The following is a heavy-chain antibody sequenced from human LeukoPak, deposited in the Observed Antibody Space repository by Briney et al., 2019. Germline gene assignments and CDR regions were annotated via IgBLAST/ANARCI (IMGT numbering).Heavy chain of an antibody. CDR3: AREWSVCDSSGCAGYYFDY. Sequence: ASVKVSCKASGYTFTSYGISWVRQAPGQGFEWMGWISAYNGNTNYAQKLQGRVTMTTYTSTSTAYMELRSLRSDDTAVYYCAREWSVCDSSGCAGYYFDYWGQGTLVTVSS. J-gene: IGHJ4*02. CDR1: GYTFTSYG. D-gene: IGHD3-22*01. CDR2: ISAYNGNT. V-gene: IGHV1-18*01.